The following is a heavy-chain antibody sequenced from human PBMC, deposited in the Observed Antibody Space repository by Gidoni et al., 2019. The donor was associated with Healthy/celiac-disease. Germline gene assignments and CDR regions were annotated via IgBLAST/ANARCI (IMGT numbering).Heavy chain of an antibody. Sequence: VQPGGALKLSCEASGFTFCGFALHCLRQASGKWLEWVGRIRSQAKSYATAYAASEKGRFTISRDDSKNTAYLQMNSLKTEDTAVYYCTRSREESGKRTENCYWGQGTLVTVSS. J-gene: IGHJ4*02. D-gene: IGHD3-10*01. V-gene: IGHV3-73*01. CDR2: IRSQAKSYAT. CDR1: GFTFCGFA. CDR3: TRSREESGKRTENCY.